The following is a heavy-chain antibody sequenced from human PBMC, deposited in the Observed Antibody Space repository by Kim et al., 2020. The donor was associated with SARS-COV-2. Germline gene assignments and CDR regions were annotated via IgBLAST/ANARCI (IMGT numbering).Heavy chain of an antibody. J-gene: IGHJ5*02. Sequence: YNPSLKSRVTISVDTSKNQFSLKLSSVTAADTAVYYCARRRWLPLIWFDPWGQGTLVTVSS. V-gene: IGHV4-34*01. D-gene: IGHD2-15*01. CDR3: ARRRWLPLIWFDP.